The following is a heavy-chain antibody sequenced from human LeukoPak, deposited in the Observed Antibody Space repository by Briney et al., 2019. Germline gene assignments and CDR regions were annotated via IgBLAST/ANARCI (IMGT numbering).Heavy chain of an antibody. CDR2: ISGSGGST. CDR3: AKSLYGGNLYFDY. J-gene: IGHJ4*02. Sequence: GGSLRLSCAASGFTFSSYAMRWVRQAPGKGLEWVSAISGSGGSTYYADSVKGRFTISRDNSKNTPYLQMNSLRAEDTAVYYCAKSLYGGNLYFDYWGQGTLVTVSS. CDR1: GFTFSSYA. D-gene: IGHD4-23*01. V-gene: IGHV3-23*01.